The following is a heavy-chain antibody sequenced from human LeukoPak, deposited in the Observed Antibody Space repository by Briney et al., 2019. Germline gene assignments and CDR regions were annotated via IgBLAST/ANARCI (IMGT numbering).Heavy chain of an antibody. J-gene: IGHJ4*02. V-gene: IGHV4-34*01. Sequence: ESSEPLSLIRAVYGGSFSGYYWSWVRQPPGKGLEWIGEIKHGVSTNYNPSPKSRVTISVDPPKNQFSLKLSSVTAADTAVYYCARGLSPSGYGDYGAIDYWGQGTLVTVSS. D-gene: IGHD4-17*01. CDR3: ARGLSPSGYGDYGAIDY. CDR2: IKHGVST. CDR1: GGSFSGYY.